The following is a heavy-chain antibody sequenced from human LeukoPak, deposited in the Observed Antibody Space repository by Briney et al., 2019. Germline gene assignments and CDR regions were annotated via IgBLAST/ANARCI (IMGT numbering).Heavy chain of an antibody. CDR1: DGSFSGYY. Sequence: SETLSLTCAVYDGSFSGYYWSWIRQPPGKGLEWIGEINHSGSTNYNPSLKSRVTISVDTSKNQFSLKLSSVTAADTAVYYCASWDGYNSRASDIWGQGTMVTVSS. D-gene: IGHD5-24*01. CDR2: INHSGST. J-gene: IGHJ3*02. V-gene: IGHV4-34*01. CDR3: ASWDGYNSRASDI.